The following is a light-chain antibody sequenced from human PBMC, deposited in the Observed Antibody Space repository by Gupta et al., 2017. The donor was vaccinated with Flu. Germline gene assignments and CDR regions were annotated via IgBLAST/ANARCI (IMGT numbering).Light chain of an antibody. CDR2: AAS. CDR3: QQSDTTPYT. J-gene: IGKJ2*01. CDR1: QSISGY. Sequence: GDTVTITCRASQSISGYLSWYQHRPGKAPNLLIYAASNLQSGVPSRFSGSGSGTHFTLTISSLRPEDFATYFCQQSDTTPYTFGQGTKVDIK. V-gene: IGKV1-39*01.